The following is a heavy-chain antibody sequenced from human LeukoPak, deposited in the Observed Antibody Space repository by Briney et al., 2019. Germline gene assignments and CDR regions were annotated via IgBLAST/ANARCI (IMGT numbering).Heavy chain of an antibody. D-gene: IGHD3-3*01. V-gene: IGHV3-23*01. CDR1: GFAFGTYA. J-gene: IGHJ4*02. CDR2: ISGSGGST. Sequence: GGSLRLSCAGSGFAFGTYAMSWVRRAPGKGLEWVSAISGSGGSTYYADSVKGRFTISRDNSKNTLYLQMNSLRAEDTAVYYCAKPSYYDFWSGSDYWGQGTLVTVSS. CDR3: AKPSYYDFWSGSDY.